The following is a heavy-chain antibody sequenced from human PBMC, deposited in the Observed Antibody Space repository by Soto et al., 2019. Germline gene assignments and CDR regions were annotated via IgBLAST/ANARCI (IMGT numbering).Heavy chain of an antibody. J-gene: IGHJ6*03. Sequence: GLSLKVSYKVSGYNFTNYWVGWVRKMSGKGLEWMGIIYPGESDARYSPSFQCHVTMSADKSISTAYLQWSSLKASDTAMYYCARRQGIAALPYYYYYMDVWGKGTTVTVSS. V-gene: IGHV5-51*01. CDR1: GYNFTNYW. CDR3: ARRQGIAALPYYYYYMDV. D-gene: IGHD6-6*01. CDR2: IYPGESDA.